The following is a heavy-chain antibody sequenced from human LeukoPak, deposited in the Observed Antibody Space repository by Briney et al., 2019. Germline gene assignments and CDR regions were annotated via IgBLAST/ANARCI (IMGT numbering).Heavy chain of an antibody. CDR1: GFTFTNYG. CDR3: ARDSIVVVPAAYYYYGMDV. V-gene: IGHV3-33*01. Sequence: GGSLRLSCTTSGFTFTNYGINWVRQAPGKGLEWVAAIWYDGSKTSYTDSVKGRFTVSRDISKNTVYLQMNSLRAEDTAVYYCARDSIVVVPAAYYYYGMDVWGQGTTVTVSS. D-gene: IGHD2-2*01. CDR2: IWYDGSKT. J-gene: IGHJ6*02.